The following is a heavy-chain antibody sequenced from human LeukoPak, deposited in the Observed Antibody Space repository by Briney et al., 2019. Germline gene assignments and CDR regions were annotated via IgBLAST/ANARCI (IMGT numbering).Heavy chain of an antibody. V-gene: IGHV1-2*04. CDR2: INPNSGGT. CDR1: GYTFTGYY. J-gene: IGHJ6*04. D-gene: IGHD3-10*01. Sequence: GASVKVSCKASGYTFTGYYMHWVRQAPGQGLEWMGWINPNSGGTNYAQKFQGWVTMTRDTSISTAYMELSRLRSDDTAVYYCARESAMVPGMDVWGKGTTVTVSS. CDR3: ARESAMVPGMDV.